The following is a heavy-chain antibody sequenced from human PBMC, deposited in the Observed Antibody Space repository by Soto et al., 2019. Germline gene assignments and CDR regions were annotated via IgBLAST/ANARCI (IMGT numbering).Heavy chain of an antibody. J-gene: IGHJ6*02. D-gene: IGHD2-2*01. CDR1: CGSVSSGSYY. Sequence: SETLSLTCTVSCGSVSSGSYYWSWIRQPPGKGLEWIGYIYYSGSTNYNPSLKSRVTISVDTSKNQFSLKLSSVTAADTAVYYCARDAAAINYYYYGMDVWGQGTTVTVS. CDR2: IYYSGST. CDR3: ARDAAAINYYYYGMDV. V-gene: IGHV4-61*01.